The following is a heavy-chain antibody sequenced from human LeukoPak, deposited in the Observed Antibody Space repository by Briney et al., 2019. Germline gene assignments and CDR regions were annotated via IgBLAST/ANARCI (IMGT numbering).Heavy chain of an antibody. J-gene: IGHJ5*02. D-gene: IGHD2-2*01. V-gene: IGHV4-34*01. CDR3: AREHIVVVPAAISIWFDP. CDR2: INHSGST. CDR1: GGFFSGYY. Sequence: SETLSLTCAVYGGFFSGYYWSWIRQPPGKGLEWIGEINHSGSTNYNPSLKSRVTISVDTSKNQFSLKLSSVTAADTAVYYCAREHIVVVPAAISIWFDPWGQGTLVTVSS.